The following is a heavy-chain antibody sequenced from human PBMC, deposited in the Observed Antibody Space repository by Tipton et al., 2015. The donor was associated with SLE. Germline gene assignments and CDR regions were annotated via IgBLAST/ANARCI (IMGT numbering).Heavy chain of an antibody. J-gene: IGHJ4*02. Sequence: QSGAEVKKPGSSVKVSCKASGGTFSSYAISWVRQAPGQGLEWMGGIIPIFGTANYAQKFQGRFTITADDSTSTAYMELSSLRSGAPAVYFCATADRGSLIYFGSWGQGTLVTVSS. D-gene: IGHD6-13*01. CDR1: GGTFSSYA. CDR2: IIPIFGTA. CDR3: ATADRGSLIYFGS. V-gene: IGHV1-69*01.